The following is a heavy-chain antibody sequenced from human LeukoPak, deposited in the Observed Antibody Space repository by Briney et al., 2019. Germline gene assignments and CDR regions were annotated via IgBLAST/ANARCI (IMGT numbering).Heavy chain of an antibody. D-gene: IGHD3-16*01. V-gene: IGHV3-33*01. CDR3: ARDLRKGSYFDY. J-gene: IGHJ4*02. CDR1: EFTFSTYG. Sequence: GTSLLLSCAAPEFTFSTYGMHWVRQAPGKGLEWVAVIWYDGNTKYYADAVKGRFTISRDNSKNTLYLQMNSLRVEDTAVYYCARDLRKGSYFDYWGQGALVTVSS. CDR2: IWYDGNTK.